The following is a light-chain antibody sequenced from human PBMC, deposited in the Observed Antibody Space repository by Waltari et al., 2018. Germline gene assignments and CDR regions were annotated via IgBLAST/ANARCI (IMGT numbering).Light chain of an antibody. Sequence: DVVMTQSPLSLPVNLGQPASISCRSSQSLVHSDGNTYLNWFQQRPGQSPRRLIYMVSNRDSGVPDRISGSGSGTDFTLKISRVEAEDVGVYYCMQNTHWPFTFGPGTKVDIK. V-gene: IGKV2-30*02. CDR2: MVS. CDR3: MQNTHWPFT. CDR1: QSLVHSDGNTY. J-gene: IGKJ3*01.